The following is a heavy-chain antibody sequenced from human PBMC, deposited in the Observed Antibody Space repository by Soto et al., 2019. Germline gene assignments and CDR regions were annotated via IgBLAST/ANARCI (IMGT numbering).Heavy chain of an antibody. CDR3: AKDFDLSIAVAGTPDY. Sequence: VQLVESGGGVVQPGRSLRLSCAASGFTFSSYGMHWVRQAPGKGLEWVAVISYDGSNKYYADSVKGRFTISRDNSKNTLYLQMNSLRAEDTAVYYCAKDFDLSIAVAGTPDYWGQGTLVTVSS. D-gene: IGHD6-19*01. J-gene: IGHJ4*02. V-gene: IGHV3-30*18. CDR1: GFTFSSYG. CDR2: ISYDGSNK.